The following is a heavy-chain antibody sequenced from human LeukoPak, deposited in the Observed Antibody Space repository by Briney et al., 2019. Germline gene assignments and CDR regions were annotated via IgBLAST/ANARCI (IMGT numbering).Heavy chain of an antibody. Sequence: GGSLRLSCAASGFTFDDFAMSWVRQAPGKGLEWVSGINWSGDSTGYADSVKGRFIISRDNARNSLYLQMNSLRAEDTALYYCARAWFGESIPAYYMDVWGKGTTVTVSS. V-gene: IGHV3-20*04. CDR2: INWSGDST. CDR3: ARAWFGESIPAYYMDV. D-gene: IGHD3-10*01. CDR1: GFTFDDFA. J-gene: IGHJ6*03.